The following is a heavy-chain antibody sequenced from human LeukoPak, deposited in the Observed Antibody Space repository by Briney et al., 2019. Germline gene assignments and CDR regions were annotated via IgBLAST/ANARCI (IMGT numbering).Heavy chain of an antibody. CDR2: ISYDGSNK. CDR1: GFTFSSYA. Sequence: PGRSLRLSCAASGFTFSSYAMHWVRQAPGKGLEWVAVISYDGSNKYYADSVKGRFTISRDNSKNTLYLQMNSLRAEDTAVYYCARGMVRGVIITNFDYWGQGTLVTVSS. CDR3: ARGMVRGVIITNFDY. J-gene: IGHJ4*02. D-gene: IGHD3-10*01. V-gene: IGHV3-30-3*01.